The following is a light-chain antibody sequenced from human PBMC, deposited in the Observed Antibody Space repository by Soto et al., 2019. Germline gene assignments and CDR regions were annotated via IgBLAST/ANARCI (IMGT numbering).Light chain of an antibody. V-gene: IGKV1-5*01. CDR3: QQYSPSSPYT. CDR2: DAS. Sequence: DIQMTQSPSTLSAFVGDRVTITCRASQNIGHWLAWYQQIPGKAPKLLIFDASTLESGVPSRFSGSGSGTEFTLTISSLQPDDFATYYCQQYSPSSPYTFGQGTKLEI. J-gene: IGKJ2*01. CDR1: QNIGHW.